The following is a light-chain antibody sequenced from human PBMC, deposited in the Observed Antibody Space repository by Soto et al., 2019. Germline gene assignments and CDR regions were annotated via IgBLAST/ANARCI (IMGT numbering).Light chain of an antibody. Sequence: QSVLTQPRSVSGSPGQSVTISCTGTSSDVGGYNYVSWYQQHPGKAPKLMIYDVSKRPSEVPDRFSGSKSGNTASLTISGLQAEDEADYYCCSYAGSYSYVFGTGTKLTV. CDR2: DVS. V-gene: IGLV2-11*01. CDR1: SSDVGGYNY. J-gene: IGLJ1*01. CDR3: CSYAGSYSYV.